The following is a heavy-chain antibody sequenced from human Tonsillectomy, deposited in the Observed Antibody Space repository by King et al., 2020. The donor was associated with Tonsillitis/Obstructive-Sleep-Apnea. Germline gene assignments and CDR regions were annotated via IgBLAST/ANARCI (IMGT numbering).Heavy chain of an antibody. J-gene: IGHJ6*03. CDR3: ARESKDLDYYYYYMDV. CDR1: GYTFTSFG. V-gene: IGHV7-4-1*02. Sequence: QLVQSGSELRKPGASVKVSCKASGYTFTSFGMNWVRQAPGQGLEWLGWMNTNTGNTMYAQGFKRRFVFSLDTSVSTAYLQISSLKAEDTAVYYCARESKDLDYYYYYMDVWGKGTTVTVSS. D-gene: IGHD2-15*01. CDR2: MNTNTGNT.